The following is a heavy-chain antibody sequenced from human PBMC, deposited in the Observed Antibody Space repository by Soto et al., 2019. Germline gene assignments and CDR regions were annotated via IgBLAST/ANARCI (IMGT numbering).Heavy chain of an antibody. CDR2: INHSGST. D-gene: IGHD3-3*01. CDR3: ARVRVFGVVPYYYYGMDV. V-gene: IGHV4-39*07. Sequence: TSETLSLTCTVSGASISSSNYYWGWILQPPGRGLEWIGEINHSGSTNYNPSLKSRVTISVDTSKNQFSLKLSSVTAADTAVYYCARVRVFGVVPYYYYGMDVWGQGTTVTVSS. CDR1: GASISSSNYY. J-gene: IGHJ6*02.